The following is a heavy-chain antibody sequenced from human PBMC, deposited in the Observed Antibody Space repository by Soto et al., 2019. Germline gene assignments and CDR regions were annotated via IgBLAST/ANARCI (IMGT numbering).Heavy chain of an antibody. V-gene: IGHV4-59*01. CDR2: IYYSGST. CDR1: GGSISSYY. D-gene: IGHD3-3*01. CDR3: ARVRDYDFWSGYILDY. Sequence: SETLSLTCTVSGGSISSYYWSWIRQPPGKGLEWIGYIYYSGSTNYNPSLKSRVTISVDTSKNQFSLKLSSVTAADTAVYYCARVRDYDFWSGYILDYWGQGTLVTVSS. J-gene: IGHJ4*02.